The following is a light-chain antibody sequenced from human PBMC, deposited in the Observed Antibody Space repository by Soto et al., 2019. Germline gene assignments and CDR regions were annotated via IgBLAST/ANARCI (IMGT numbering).Light chain of an antibody. J-gene: IGKJ2*01. CDR2: GAS. CDR3: QQYGSSPYT. Sequence: EIVLTQSPGTLSLSPGERATLSCRASQSVSSSSLAWYQQKPGQAPRLLISGASSRATGIPARFSGSGSGTDFTLTISRLEPEDFAVYYWQQYGSSPYTFGQGTKLEIK. CDR1: QSVSSSS. V-gene: IGKV3-20*01.